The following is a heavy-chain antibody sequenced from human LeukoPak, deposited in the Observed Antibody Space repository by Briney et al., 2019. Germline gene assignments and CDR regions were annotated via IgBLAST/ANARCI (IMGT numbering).Heavy chain of an antibody. CDR2: IYYSGST. D-gene: IGHD6-13*01. J-gene: IGHJ4*02. Sequence: PSETLSLTCTVSGGSISSSSYYWGWIRQPPGKGLEWIGSIYYSGSTYYNPSLKSRVTISVDTSKNQFSLKLSSVTAADTAVYYCANIVSSGSWYDLFDYWGQGTLVTVSS. V-gene: IGHV4-39*01. CDR3: ANIVSSGSWYDLFDY. CDR1: GGSISSSSYY.